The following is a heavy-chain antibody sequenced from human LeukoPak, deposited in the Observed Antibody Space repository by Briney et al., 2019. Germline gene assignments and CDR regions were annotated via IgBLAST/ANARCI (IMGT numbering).Heavy chain of an antibody. CDR3: ARGDYGGNSGAFDI. J-gene: IGHJ3*02. CDR1: GGSISSGGYS. D-gene: IGHD4-23*01. V-gene: IGHV4-30-2*01. Sequence: SQTLSLTCAVSGGSISSGGYSWSWIRQPPGKGLEWIGYIYHSGSTYYNPSLKSRVTISVDRSKNQISLKLSSVTAADTAVYYCARGDYGGNSGAFDIWGQGTMVTVSS. CDR2: IYHSGST.